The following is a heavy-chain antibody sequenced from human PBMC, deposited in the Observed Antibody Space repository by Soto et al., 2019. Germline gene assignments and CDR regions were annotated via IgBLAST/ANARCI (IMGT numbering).Heavy chain of an antibody. J-gene: IGHJ4*02. CDR1: GGSFSGYY. CDR3: AKDLRPDGVWDFDY. Sequence: ASETLSLTCAVYGGSFSGYYWSWIRQPPGKGLEWIGEINRSGSTYYDDSVKSRFTISVDDSKNPFYLQLSSVTAADTAVYYCAKDLRPDGVWDFDYWGQGTLVTVSS. CDR2: INRSGST. V-gene: IGHV4-34*01. D-gene: IGHD4-17*01.